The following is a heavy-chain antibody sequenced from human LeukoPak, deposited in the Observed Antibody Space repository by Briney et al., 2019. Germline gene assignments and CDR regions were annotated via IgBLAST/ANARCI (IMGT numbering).Heavy chain of an antibody. Sequence: GGPLRLSCAASGFTVSSNYMSWVRQAPGKGLEWVSVIYSGGSTYYADSVKGRFTISRDNSKNTLYLHMDSLRAEDTAVYYCAKYALREIFFGDFWGQGTLVAVSS. V-gene: IGHV3-66*01. J-gene: IGHJ4*02. CDR1: GFTVSSNY. CDR3: AKYALREIFFGDF. CDR2: IYSGGST. D-gene: IGHD3-3*01.